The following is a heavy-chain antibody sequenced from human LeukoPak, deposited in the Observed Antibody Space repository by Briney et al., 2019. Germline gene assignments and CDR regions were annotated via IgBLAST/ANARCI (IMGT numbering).Heavy chain of an antibody. CDR3: ARDGHPFDL. J-gene: IGHJ4*02. Sequence: GGSLGLSLAASGLRFGSNGMIWVGQAPGKGREWVANINQDGSEKYYVDSVKGRFTISRDNAKNSLYLQMNSLRAEDTAVYYCARDGHPFDLWGQGTLVTVAS. CDR2: INQDGSEK. CDR1: GLRFGSNG. V-gene: IGHV3-7*01.